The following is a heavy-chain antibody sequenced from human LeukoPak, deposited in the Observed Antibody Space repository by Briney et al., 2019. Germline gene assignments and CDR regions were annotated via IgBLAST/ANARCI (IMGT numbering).Heavy chain of an antibody. D-gene: IGHD6-13*01. CDR3: AREMSGIAAAGKDYYYYYYMDV. J-gene: IGHJ6*03. V-gene: IGHV1-18*01. Sequence: ASAKVSCKASGYIFSSYGISWVRQAPGHGLEWMGWISLYNGNTNFAQKFQGRVTLTTDTSTSTAFLELRSLRSDDTAMYYCAREMSGIAAAGKDYYYYYYMDVWGKGTTVTVSS. CDR1: GYIFSSYG. CDR2: ISLYNGNT.